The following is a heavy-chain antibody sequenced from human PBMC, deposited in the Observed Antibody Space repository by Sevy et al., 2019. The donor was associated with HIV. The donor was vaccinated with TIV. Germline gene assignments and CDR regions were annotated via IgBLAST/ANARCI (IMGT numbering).Heavy chain of an antibody. V-gene: IGHV3-23*01. J-gene: IGHJ6*02. Sequence: GGSLRLSCAASEFIFSDYAMNWVRQTPGKGLEWVSSINGKGRSTDYADSVEGRFTISRDNSKNTLYLQMNSLRAEDTAVNYCAKTINSGGGAVPAANYYYYGMDVWGQGTTVTVSS. CDR1: EFIFSDYA. CDR2: INGKGRST. CDR3: AKTINSGGGAVPAANYYYYGMDV. D-gene: IGHD2-2*01.